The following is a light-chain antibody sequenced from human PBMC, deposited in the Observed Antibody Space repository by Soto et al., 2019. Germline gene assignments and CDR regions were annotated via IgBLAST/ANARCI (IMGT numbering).Light chain of an antibody. CDR1: SSDVGGYNY. CDR2: DVS. Sequence: SVLTQPASVSGSPGQSITISCTGTSSDVGGYNYVSWYQHHPGKAPKLMIYDVSNRPSGVPNRFSGSKSGNTASLTISGLQPEDEADYYCCSYTTSNTRQIVFGTGTKVTVL. J-gene: IGLJ1*01. V-gene: IGLV2-14*03. CDR3: CSYTTSNTRQIV.